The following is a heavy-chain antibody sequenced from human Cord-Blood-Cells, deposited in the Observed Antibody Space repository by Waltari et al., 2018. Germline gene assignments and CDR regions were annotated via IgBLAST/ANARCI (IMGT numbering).Heavy chain of an antibody. V-gene: IGHV4-34*01. CDR1: GGSFSGYY. J-gene: IGHJ4*02. CDR2: INHSGST. CDR3: ARHDPLGYCSGGSCHYFDY. Sequence: QVQLQQWGAGLLKPSETLSLTCAVYGGSFSGYYWSWIRQPPGKGLEWIGEINHSGSTNYNPSLKGRVTISVDTSKNQFCLKLSSVTAADTAVYYCARHDPLGYCSGGSCHYFDYWGQETLVTVSS. D-gene: IGHD2-15*01.